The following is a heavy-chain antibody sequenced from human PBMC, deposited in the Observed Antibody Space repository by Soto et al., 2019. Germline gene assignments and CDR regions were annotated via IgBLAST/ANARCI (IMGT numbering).Heavy chain of an antibody. CDR3: ARVTYYYDSSGYHLTPYYFDY. V-gene: IGHV4-59*01. J-gene: IGHJ4*02. D-gene: IGHD3-22*01. CDR1: GGSISSYY. CDR2: IYYSGST. Sequence: SETLSLTCTVSGGSISSYYWSWIRQPPGKGLEWIGYIYYSGSTNYNPSLKSRVTISVDTSKNQFSLKLSSVTAADTAVYYCARVTYYYDSSGYHLTPYYFDYWGQGTLVTVSS.